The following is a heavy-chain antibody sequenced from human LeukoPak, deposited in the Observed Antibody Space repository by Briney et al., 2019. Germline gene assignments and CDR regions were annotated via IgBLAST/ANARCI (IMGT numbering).Heavy chain of an antibody. D-gene: IGHD5-24*01. CDR3: ARPRDGYRSYFDY. J-gene: IGHJ4*02. V-gene: IGHV3-7*04. CDR2: INHDGSEK. CDR1: GFTFSSYW. Sequence: GGSLRLSCAASGFTFSSYWMNWVRQAPGKWLEWVAIINHDGSEKYYLDSVKGRFTISRDSAKNSLYLQMTSLRVEDTAVYYCARPRDGYRSYFDYWGQGTLVTVSS.